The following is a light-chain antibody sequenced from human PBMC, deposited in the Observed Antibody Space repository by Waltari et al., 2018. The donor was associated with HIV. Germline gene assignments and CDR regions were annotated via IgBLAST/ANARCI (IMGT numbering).Light chain of an antibody. CDR3: AAWDDTLTVV. J-gene: IGLJ2*01. CDR2: RNN. V-gene: IGLV1-47*01. CDR1: SSNIGPNY. Sequence: QSVLTQPPSASGTPGQSVPISCSGTSSNIGPNYVYWYQQFPGTAPKLLIYRNNKRPAGVPDRFSGSKSGTSASLAISGLRSDDEADYYCAAWDDTLTVVFGGGTKLTVL.